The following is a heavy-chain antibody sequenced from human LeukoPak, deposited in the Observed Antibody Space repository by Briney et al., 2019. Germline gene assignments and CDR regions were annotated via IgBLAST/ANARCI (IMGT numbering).Heavy chain of an antibody. V-gene: IGHV1-2*02. CDR1: RYTFTGYY. CDR2: INPNSGGT. D-gene: IGHD6-13*01. J-gene: IGHJ1*01. Sequence: ASVKVSCKASRYTFTGYYMHWVRQAPGQGLEWMGWINPNSGGTNYAQKFQGRVTMTRDTSISTAYMELSRLRSDDTAVYYCARGLKQQLGLSEYFQHWGQGTLVTVSS. CDR3: ARGLKQQLGLSEYFQH.